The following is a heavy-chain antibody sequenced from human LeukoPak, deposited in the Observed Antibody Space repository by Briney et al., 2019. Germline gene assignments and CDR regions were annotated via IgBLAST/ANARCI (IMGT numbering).Heavy chain of an antibody. Sequence: ASVKVSCKVSGYTLTELSMHWVRQAPGKGLEWMGGFDPEDGETIYAQKFQGRVTVTRDTSTSTVHMGLSGLRSEDTAVYYCARDQEAFDYWGQGTLVTVSS. CDR2: FDPEDGET. V-gene: IGHV1-24*01. CDR3: ARDQEAFDY. J-gene: IGHJ4*02. CDR1: GYTLTELS.